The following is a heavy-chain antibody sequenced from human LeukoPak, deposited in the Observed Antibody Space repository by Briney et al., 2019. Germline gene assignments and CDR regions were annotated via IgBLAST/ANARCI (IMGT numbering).Heavy chain of an antibody. CDR1: GFTLTSYG. D-gene: IGHD5-24*01. Sequence: SGGTLRLSCAASGFTLTSYGMNWVRQAPGKGLEWVSGITGSGASTYYADSVKGRFTISRDNSKNTLYLQMNSLRAEDTGVYYCARGDGYRSYFDYWGQGTLVTVSS. CDR3: ARGDGYRSYFDY. CDR2: ITGSGAST. J-gene: IGHJ4*02. V-gene: IGHV3-23*01.